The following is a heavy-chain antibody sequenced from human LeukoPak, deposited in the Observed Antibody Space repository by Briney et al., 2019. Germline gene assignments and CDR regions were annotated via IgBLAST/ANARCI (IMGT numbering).Heavy chain of an antibody. V-gene: IGHV1-2*02. CDR1: GYTFTGYY. Sequence: ASVKVSCKASGYTFTGYYMHWVRQAPGQGLEWMGWINPNSGGTNYAQKFQGRVTMTRDTSISTAYMELSRLRSDDTAVYYCARRTYYYDSSGYYYFDYWGQGTLATVSS. J-gene: IGHJ4*02. CDR2: INPNSGGT. CDR3: ARRTYYYDSSGYYYFDY. D-gene: IGHD3-22*01.